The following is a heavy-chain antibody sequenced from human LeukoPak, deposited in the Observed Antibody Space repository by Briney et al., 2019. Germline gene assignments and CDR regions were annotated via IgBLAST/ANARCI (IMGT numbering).Heavy chain of an antibody. CDR1: GYTFTGYY. V-gene: IGHV1-2*02. CDR3: ARRSYVYSYGHARDYYYGMDV. CDR2: INPNSGGT. Sequence: ASVKVSCKASGYTFTGYYMHWVRQAPGQGLEWMGWINPNSGGTNYAQKFQGRVTMTRDTSISTAYMELSRLRSDDTAVYYCARRSYVYSYGHARDYYYGMDVWGQGTTVTVSS. J-gene: IGHJ6*02. D-gene: IGHD5-18*01.